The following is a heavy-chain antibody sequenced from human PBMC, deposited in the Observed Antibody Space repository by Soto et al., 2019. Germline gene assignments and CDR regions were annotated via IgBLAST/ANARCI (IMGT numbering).Heavy chain of an antibody. CDR1: GGSISSADYY. J-gene: IGHJ6*02. V-gene: IGHV4-30-4*01. CDR3: ARVSGHNTGYYSVYFMDV. CDR2: IYYTEST. Sequence: PSETLSLTCNVSGGSISSADYYWTWIRQSPGKGLEWIGYIYYTESTFYSPSLKSRVTISLDTSENHFSLDMNSVTAADTAVYFCARVSGHNTGYYSVYFMDVWGQGTTVTVSS. D-gene: IGHD5-18*01.